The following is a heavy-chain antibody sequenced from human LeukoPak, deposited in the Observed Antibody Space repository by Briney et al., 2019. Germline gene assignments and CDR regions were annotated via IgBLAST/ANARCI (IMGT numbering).Heavy chain of an antibody. CDR3: VKGGGYSYGTPDY. V-gene: IGHV3-64D*06. CDR1: GFTFSSYA. CDR2: ISSNGGST. J-gene: IGHJ4*02. D-gene: IGHD5-18*01. Sequence: QPGGSLRLSCSASGFTFSSYAMHWVHQAPGKGLEYVSAISSNGGSTYYADSVKGRFTISRDNSKNTLYLQMSSLRAEDTAVYYCVKGGGYSYGTPDYWGQGALVTVSS.